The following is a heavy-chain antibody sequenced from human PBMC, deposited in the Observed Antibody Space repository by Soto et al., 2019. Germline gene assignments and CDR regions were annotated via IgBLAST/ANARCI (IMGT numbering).Heavy chain of an antibody. CDR1: GYTFTSYD. D-gene: IGHD3-16*02. Sequence: ASVKVSCKASGYTFTSYDMNWVRQATGQGLEWMGWMNPNSGNTGYAQKFQGRVTMTRNTSISTAYMELSSLRSEDTAVYYCARGLYPRGYDYIWGSYRFVAFDIWGQGTMVTVSS. J-gene: IGHJ3*02. V-gene: IGHV1-8*01. CDR3: ARGLYPRGYDYIWGSYRFVAFDI. CDR2: MNPNSGNT.